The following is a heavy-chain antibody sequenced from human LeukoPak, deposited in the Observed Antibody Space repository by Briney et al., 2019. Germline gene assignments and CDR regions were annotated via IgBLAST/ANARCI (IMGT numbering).Heavy chain of an antibody. J-gene: IGHJ6*02. CDR2: ISSSSSYI. Sequence: GGSLRLSCAASGFTFSSYSMNGVRQAPGKELEWVSSISSSSSYIYYADSVKGRFTISRDNAKNSLYLQMNSLRAEDTAVYYCARDRDYDFWSGYYSNYYYGMDVWGQGTTVTVSS. CDR1: GFTFSSYS. D-gene: IGHD3-3*01. V-gene: IGHV3-21*01. CDR3: ARDRDYDFWSGYYSNYYYGMDV.